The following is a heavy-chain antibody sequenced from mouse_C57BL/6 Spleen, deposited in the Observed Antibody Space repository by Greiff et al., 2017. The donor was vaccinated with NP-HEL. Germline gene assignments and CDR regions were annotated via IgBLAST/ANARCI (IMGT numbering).Heavy chain of an antibody. V-gene: IGHV7-1*01. CDR1: GFTFSDFY. CDR3: ARDGPGGYAMDY. Sequence: EVQLVESGGGLVQSGRSLRLSCATSGFTFSDFYMEWVRQAPGKGLEWIAASRNKANDYTTEYSASVKGRFIVSRDTSQSILYLQMNALRAEDTAIYYCARDGPGGYAMDYWGQGTSVTVSS. J-gene: IGHJ4*01. CDR2: SRNKANDYTT.